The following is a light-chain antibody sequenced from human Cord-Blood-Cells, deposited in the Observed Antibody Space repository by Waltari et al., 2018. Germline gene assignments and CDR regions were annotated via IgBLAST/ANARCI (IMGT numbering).Light chain of an antibody. J-gene: IGKJ1*01. CDR1: QSVSRSY. V-gene: IGKV3-20*01. CDR3: QQYGSSPRT. Sequence: EIVLTQSPGTLSLSPGERATLSCRASQSVSRSYLAWYQQKPGQAPRLLIYGASSRATCIPDRFSGSGSGTDFTRTISRLEPEDFAVYYCQQYGSSPRTFGQGTKVEIK. CDR2: GAS.